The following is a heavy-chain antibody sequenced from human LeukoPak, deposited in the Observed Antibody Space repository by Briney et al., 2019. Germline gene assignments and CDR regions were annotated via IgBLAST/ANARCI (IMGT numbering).Heavy chain of an antibody. CDR3: ARVLMKRAPFDY. D-gene: IGHD3-16*01. CDR2: IRSSSSYI. CDR1: GFTFSSYS. Sequence: GGSLRLSCAASGFTFSSYSMNWVRQAPGKGLEWVSSIRSSSSYIYYADSVKGRFTISRDNAKNSLYLQMNSLRAEDTAVYYCARVLMKRAPFDYWGQGTLVTVSS. V-gene: IGHV3-21*01. J-gene: IGHJ4*02.